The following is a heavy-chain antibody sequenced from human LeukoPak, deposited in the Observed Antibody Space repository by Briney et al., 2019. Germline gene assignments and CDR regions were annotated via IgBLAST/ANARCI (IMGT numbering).Heavy chain of an antibody. J-gene: IGHJ4*02. CDR2: ISAYNGNT. V-gene: IGHV1-18*01. CDR3: ARAINGYYGSGSYPH. CDR1: GYTFTSYG. D-gene: IGHD3-10*01. Sequence: GASVKVSCKASGYTFTSYGISWVRQAPGQGLEWMGWISAYNGNTNYAQKLQGRVTMTTDTSTSTAYMELRSLRSDDTAVYYCARAINGYYGSGSYPHWGQGTLVTVSS.